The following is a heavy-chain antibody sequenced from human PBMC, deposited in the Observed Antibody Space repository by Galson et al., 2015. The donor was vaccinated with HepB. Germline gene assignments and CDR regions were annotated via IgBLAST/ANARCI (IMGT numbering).Heavy chain of an antibody. CDR3: AKDPHLGTCY. CDR1: GFTFSSYG. V-gene: IGHV3-30*18. Sequence: SLRLSCAASGFTFSSYGMHWVRQAPGKGLDWVAVISYDGSTKYYADSVKGRFTISRDNSKNTLYLQMNSLRAEDTAVYYCAKDPHLGTCYWGQGTLVTVSS. J-gene: IGHJ4*02. D-gene: IGHD7-27*01. CDR2: ISYDGSTK.